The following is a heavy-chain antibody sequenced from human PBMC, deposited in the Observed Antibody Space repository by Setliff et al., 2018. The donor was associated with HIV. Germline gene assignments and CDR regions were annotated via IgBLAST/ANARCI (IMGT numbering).Heavy chain of an antibody. CDR2: IYTSGST. D-gene: IGHD6-19*01. Sequence: SETLSLTCTVSGGSISSGSYYWSWIRQPAGKGLEWIGHIYTSGSTNYNPSLKSRVTISVDTSTNQFSLKLSSVTAADAAVYYCASGRRSSGWYVYHWGQGTLVTVSS. CDR1: GGSISSGSYY. V-gene: IGHV4-61*09. CDR3: ASGRRSSGWYVYH. J-gene: IGHJ4*02.